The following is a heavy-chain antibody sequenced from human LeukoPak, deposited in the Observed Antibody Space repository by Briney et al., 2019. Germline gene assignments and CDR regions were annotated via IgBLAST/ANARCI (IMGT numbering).Heavy chain of an antibody. V-gene: IGHV3-7*01. CDR1: GFTFNTYW. J-gene: IGHJ6*03. D-gene: IGHD5-24*01. Sequence: PGGSLRLSCEVSGFTFNTYWMSWVRQAPGQGLEWVANIKQDGSETYYVDSVKGRFTISRDNAKNSLYLQMNSLRDEDTAVYYCARPRREDTPYHSMDVWGKGTTVTLSS. CDR2: IKQDGSET. CDR3: ARPRREDTPYHSMDV.